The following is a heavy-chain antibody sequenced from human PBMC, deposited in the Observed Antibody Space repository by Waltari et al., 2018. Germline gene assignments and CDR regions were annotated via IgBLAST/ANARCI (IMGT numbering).Heavy chain of an antibody. D-gene: IGHD6-13*01. V-gene: IGHV4-4*07. CDR2: INVDGRI. CDR3: ARVGPNTQLADL. Sequence: QVQLQESGPGLVKPAETLSLTGCVSGGSFSNSYWSWIRQYATKGLEWIGRINVDGRINYNPSLESRVTISLDPFKRQFSLQLKSLTAADTAVYYCARVGPNTQLADLWGQGMLVTVST. CDR1: GGSFSNSY. J-gene: IGHJ4*02.